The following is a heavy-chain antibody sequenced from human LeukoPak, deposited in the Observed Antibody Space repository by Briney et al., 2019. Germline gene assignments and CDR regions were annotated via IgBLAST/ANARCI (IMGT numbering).Heavy chain of an antibody. CDR1: GYTXTGYF. D-gene: IGHD2-2*01. CDR3: ASSIVYCSSTSCYFN. Sequence: GASVKVSCKASGYTXTGYFMHRVRQAPGQGLEWMVWINPNSGGTNYAQKFQGRVTMTRDTSISTAYMELSRLRSDDTAVYYCASSIVYCSSTSCYFNWGQRTLVTVSS. V-gene: IGHV1-2*02. J-gene: IGHJ4*02. CDR2: INPNSGGT.